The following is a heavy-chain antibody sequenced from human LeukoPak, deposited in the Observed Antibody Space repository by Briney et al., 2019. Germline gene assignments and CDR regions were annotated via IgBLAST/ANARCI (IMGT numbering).Heavy chain of an antibody. D-gene: IGHD6-19*01. V-gene: IGHV3-30*18. CDR2: ISYDGSNK. J-gene: IGHJ6*02. Sequence: PGGSLRLSCAASGFTFSSYGMHWVRQASGKGLEWVAVISYDGSNKYYADSVKGRFTISRDNSKNTLYLQMNSLRAEDTAVYYCAKDDRSSGWPYYYYYYGMDVWGQGTTVTVSS. CDR1: GFTFSSYG. CDR3: AKDDRSSGWPYYYYYYGMDV.